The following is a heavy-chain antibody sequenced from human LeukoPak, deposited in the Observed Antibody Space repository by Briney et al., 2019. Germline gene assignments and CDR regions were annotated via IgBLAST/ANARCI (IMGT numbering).Heavy chain of an antibody. CDR2: ISGSGGST. V-gene: IGHV3-23*01. CDR3: AKDSLIAAAGTGGDY. CDR1: GFTFSSYA. D-gene: IGHD6-13*01. J-gene: IGHJ4*02. Sequence: GGSLRLSCAASGFTFSSYAMSWVRQAPGKGLEGVSAISGSGGSTYYADSVKGRFIISRDNSKNTLYLQMNSLRAEDTAVYYCAKDSLIAAAGTGGDYWGQGTLVTVSS.